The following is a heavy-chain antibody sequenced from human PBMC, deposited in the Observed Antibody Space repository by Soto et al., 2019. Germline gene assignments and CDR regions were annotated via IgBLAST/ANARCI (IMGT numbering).Heavy chain of an antibody. D-gene: IGHD1-1*01. J-gene: IGHJ6*02. V-gene: IGHV3-23*01. CDR2: ISGSGGST. CDR3: AKRSSLEPRPGVYYYGMDV. CDR1: GFTFSSYA. Sequence: PGGSLRLSCAASGFTFSSYAMSWVRQAPGKGLEWVSAISGSGGSTYYADSVKGRFTISRDNSKNTLYLQMNSLRAEDTAVYYCAKRSSLEPRPGVYYYGMDVWGQGTTVTVSS.